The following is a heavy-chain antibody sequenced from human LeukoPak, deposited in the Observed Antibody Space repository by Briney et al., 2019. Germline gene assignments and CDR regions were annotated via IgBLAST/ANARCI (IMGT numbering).Heavy chain of an antibody. CDR1: GGSISSYY. V-gene: IGHV4-4*09. CDR3: ARGGEGSAFDI. J-gene: IGHJ3*02. CDR2: IYASGST. Sequence: PSETLSLICTVSGGSISSYYWSWIRQPPGKGLEWIGYIYASGSTNYNPSLKSRVTISVDTSKNQFSLKLSSVTAADTAVYYCARGGEGSAFDIWGQGTMVTVSS. D-gene: IGHD3-16*01.